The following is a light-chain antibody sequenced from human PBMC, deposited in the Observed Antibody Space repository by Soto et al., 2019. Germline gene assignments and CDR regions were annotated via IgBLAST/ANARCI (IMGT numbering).Light chain of an antibody. V-gene: IGLV2-14*01. CDR2: DVS. Sequence: QSALTQPASVSGSPVQSVTISCTGTSSDVGGYNYVSWSQQHPGKAPKLMIYDVSNRPSGVSHRFSGSKSGTSASLSIGGLQSEDEADYYCAAWDDSLNGPTFGGGTKVTVL. CDR3: AAWDDSLNGPT. CDR1: SSDVGGYNY. J-gene: IGLJ2*01.